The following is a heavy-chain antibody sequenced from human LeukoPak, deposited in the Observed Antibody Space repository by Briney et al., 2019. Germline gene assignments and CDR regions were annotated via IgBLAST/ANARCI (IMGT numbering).Heavy chain of an antibody. J-gene: IGHJ4*02. CDR2: MYTGGST. V-gene: IGHV3-66*02. D-gene: IGHD2-2*01. Sequence: GGSLRLSCAASGFSVSDSYMSWVRQAPGKGLEWLSVMYTGGSTYYADSVKGRFTFSRDSSKNTLYLQMNSLRAEDTAVYYCESDCDSTSCYDYWGQGTLVTVSS. CDR3: ESDCDSTSCYDY. CDR1: GFSVSDSY.